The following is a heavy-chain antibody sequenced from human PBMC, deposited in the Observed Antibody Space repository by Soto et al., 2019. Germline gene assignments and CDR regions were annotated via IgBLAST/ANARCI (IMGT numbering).Heavy chain of an antibody. CDR1: GGTFNSYG. J-gene: IGHJ4*02. CDR3: ARGATPYCGGDCSFDF. Sequence: QVQLVQSGAEVKKPGSSVKVSCKASGGTFNSYGFNWVRQAPGHGLEWLGGIIPALGRPNYAQKSQGRVTITADDSTSTAYMELSSLRYDDTAIYYCARGATPYCGGDCSFDFWGQGTRVSVSS. D-gene: IGHD2-21*02. CDR2: IIPALGRP. V-gene: IGHV1-69*01.